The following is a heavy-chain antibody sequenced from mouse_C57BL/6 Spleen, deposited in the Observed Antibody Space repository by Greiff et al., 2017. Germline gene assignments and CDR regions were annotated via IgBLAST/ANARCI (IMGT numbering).Heavy chain of an antibody. V-gene: IGHV5-4*03. CDR1: GFTFSSYA. J-gene: IGHJ2*01. Sequence: EVKLVESGGGLVKPGGSLKLSCAASGFTFSSYAMSWVRQTPEKRLEWVATISDGGSYTYYPDNVKGRFTISRDNAKNNLYLQMSHLTSEDTAMYYCARAIECNFDYWGQGTTLTVSS. CDR2: ISDGGSYT. CDR3: ARAIECNFDY.